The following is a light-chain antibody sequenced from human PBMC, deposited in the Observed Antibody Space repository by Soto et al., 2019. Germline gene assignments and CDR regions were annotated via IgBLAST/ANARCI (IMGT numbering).Light chain of an antibody. CDR2: GAS. CDR3: QQYNNWPPVT. J-gene: IGKJ2*01. CDR1: QSVSSN. Sequence: EIVMTQSPATLSVSPGEGATLSCRASQSVSSNLAWYQQKPGQAPRLLIYGASTRATGIPARFSGSGSGTEFTLTISSLQSEDFAFYYCQQYNNWPPVTFGQGTKLEIK. V-gene: IGKV3-15*01.